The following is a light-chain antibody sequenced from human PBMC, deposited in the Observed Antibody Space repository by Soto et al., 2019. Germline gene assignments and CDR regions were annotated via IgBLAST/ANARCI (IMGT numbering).Light chain of an antibody. CDR2: DAS. CDR1: QSVSSN. Sequence: EIVWTQSPGTLSLSPGERATLSCRASQSVSSNLAWYQQKPGQAPRLLIYDASNRATGIPARFSGSGSGTDFTLTISSLEPEDFAVYYCQQRSNWPTLTFGGGTKLDI. J-gene: IGKJ4*01. V-gene: IGKV3-11*01. CDR3: QQRSNWPTLT.